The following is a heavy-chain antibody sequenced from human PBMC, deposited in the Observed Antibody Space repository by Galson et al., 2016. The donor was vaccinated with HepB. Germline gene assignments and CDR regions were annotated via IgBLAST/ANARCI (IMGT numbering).Heavy chain of an antibody. V-gene: IGHV4-39*01. CDR1: GGSISSNNFN. Sequence: SETLSLTCSVSGGSISSNNFNWDWIRQTPGKGLEWIGTLFYSGNTYYNPSLKSRVTISVDMSKSQFSLKLTSVTAADTDVYYCARHIFKTTGHAFDIGGQGTMVTVSP. J-gene: IGHJ3*02. CDR3: ARHIFKTTGHAFDI. CDR2: LFYSGNT. D-gene: IGHD4-17*01.